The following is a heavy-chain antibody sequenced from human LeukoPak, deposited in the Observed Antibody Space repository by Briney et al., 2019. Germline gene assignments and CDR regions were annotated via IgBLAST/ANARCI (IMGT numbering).Heavy chain of an antibody. V-gene: IGHV3-30-3*01. CDR2: ISYDGSNK. Sequence: GGPLSLSCAVSGFPFGTFARNWAPRAPGKGREGVEVISYDGSNKYYADSVKGRFTISRDNSKNTLYLQMNSLRAEDTAVYYCARGNLPEMATRIDYWGQGTLVTVSS. CDR3: ARGNLPEMATRIDY. CDR1: GFPFGTFA. J-gene: IGHJ4*02. D-gene: IGHD5-24*01.